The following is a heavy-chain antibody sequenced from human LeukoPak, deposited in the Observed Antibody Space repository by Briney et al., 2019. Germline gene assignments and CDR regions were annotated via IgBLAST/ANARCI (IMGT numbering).Heavy chain of an antibody. V-gene: IGHV3-30*02. CDR3: AKWARYCTNGVCYYCDY. Sequence: GGSLRLSCVASGFTFSSYGMHWVRQAPGKGLEWVAFIRYDGSNKYYADSVKGRFTISRDNSKNTLYLQMNSLRAEDTAVYYCAKWARYCTNGVCYYCDYWGQGTLVTVSS. CDR2: IRYDGSNK. D-gene: IGHD2-8*01. CDR1: GFTFSSYG. J-gene: IGHJ4*02.